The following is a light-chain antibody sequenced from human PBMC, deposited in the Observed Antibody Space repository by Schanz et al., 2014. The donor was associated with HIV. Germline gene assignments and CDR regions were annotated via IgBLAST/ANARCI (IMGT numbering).Light chain of an antibody. CDR2: LGS. CDR1: QSLLHSNGYNY. CDR3: MQALQTPFT. V-gene: IGKV2-28*01. Sequence: DIVMTQSPLSLPVTPGEPASISCRSSQSLLHSNGYNYLDWYLQKPGQSTQILIYLGSNRTSSVTDRFSGSGSGTNFTLKISTVEAEDVGVYYCMQALQTPFTFGPGTKVDIK. J-gene: IGKJ3*01.